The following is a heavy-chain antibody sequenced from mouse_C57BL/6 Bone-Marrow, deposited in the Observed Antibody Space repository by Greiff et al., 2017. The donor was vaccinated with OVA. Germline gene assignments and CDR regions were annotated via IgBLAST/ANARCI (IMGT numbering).Heavy chain of an antibody. D-gene: IGHD1-1*01. CDR1: GYTFTSYT. CDR3: ARPYYGSSYGFAY. V-gene: IGHV1-4*01. Sequence: QVQLQQSGAELARPGASVKMSCKASGYTFTSYTMHWVKQRPVQGLEWIGYINPSSGYTKYNQKFKDKATLTADKSSSSAYMQLSSLTSEDSAVYYCARPYYGSSYGFAYWGQGTLVTVSA. CDR2: INPSSGYT. J-gene: IGHJ3*01.